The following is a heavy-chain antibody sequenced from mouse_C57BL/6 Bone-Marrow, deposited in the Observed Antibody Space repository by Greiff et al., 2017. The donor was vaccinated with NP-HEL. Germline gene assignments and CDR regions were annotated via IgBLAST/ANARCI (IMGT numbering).Heavy chain of an antibody. CDR2: ISYDGSN. J-gene: IGHJ1*03. D-gene: IGHD1-1*01. V-gene: IGHV3-6*01. CDR3: AKADYYGSSYWYFDV. Sequence: EVQLQQSGPGLVKPSQSLSLTCSVTGYSITSGYYWNWIRQFPGNKLEWMGYISYDGSNNYNPSLKNRISITRDTSKNQFFLKLNSVTTEDTATYYCAKADYYGSSYWYFDVWGTGTTVTVSS. CDR1: GYSITSGYY.